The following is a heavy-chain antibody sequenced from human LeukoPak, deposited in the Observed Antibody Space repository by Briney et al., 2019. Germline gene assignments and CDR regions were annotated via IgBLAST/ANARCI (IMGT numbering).Heavy chain of an antibody. V-gene: IGHV3-49*04. Sequence: GGSLRLSCTVFGFTFRDYAVSWVRQAPGKGLECIGFIRSKVYGGTTEYAASVKGRFTISRDDSKSIAYLQMNSLKTEDTAVYYCTRDPYYFDSGGYYHHAFDIWGQGTMVAVSS. D-gene: IGHD3-22*01. CDR1: GFTFRDYA. CDR2: IRSKVYGGTT. CDR3: TRDPYYFDSGGYYHHAFDI. J-gene: IGHJ3*02.